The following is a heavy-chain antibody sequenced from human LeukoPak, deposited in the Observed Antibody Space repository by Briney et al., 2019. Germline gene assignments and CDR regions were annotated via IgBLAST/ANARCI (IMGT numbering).Heavy chain of an antibody. J-gene: IGHJ4*02. V-gene: IGHV3-23*01. D-gene: IGHD3-22*01. CDR1: GFTFSSYA. CDR3: ATSRDFYDTSGYYPYYFDC. Sequence: PGGSLRLSCGASGFTFSSYAMSWVRQAPGKGLEWVSAISGSGGSTYYADSVKGRFTISRDNSKNTLYLQMNSLRTEDTAVYYCATSRDFYDTSGYYPYYFDCWGQGTLVTVSS. CDR2: ISGSGGST.